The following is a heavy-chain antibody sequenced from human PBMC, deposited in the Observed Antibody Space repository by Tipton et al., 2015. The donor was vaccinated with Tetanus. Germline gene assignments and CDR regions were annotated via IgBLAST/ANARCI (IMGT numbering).Heavy chain of an antibody. J-gene: IGHJ6*02. CDR1: GGSISGGGYS. Sequence: TLSLTCDVSGGSISGGGYSWSWIRQPPGPGKGLEWIGYIYESGTTHYNPSLKSRVTLSLDMSKNHVSLNLTSVTAADTAVYYCARDGGNYFYYGMNVWGQGAAVTVSS. CDR3: ARDGGNYFYYGMNV. V-gene: IGHV4-30-2*01. CDR2: IYESGTT.